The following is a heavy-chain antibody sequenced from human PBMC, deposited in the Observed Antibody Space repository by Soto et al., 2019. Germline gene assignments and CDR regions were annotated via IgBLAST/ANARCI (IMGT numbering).Heavy chain of an antibody. CDR1: GGTFSSYA. J-gene: IGHJ6*02. CDR3: ARDHKTSRYCSGGSCYGPYYYYGMDV. V-gene: IGHV1-69*13. Sequence: SVKVSCKASGGTFSSYAISWVRQAPGRGLEWMGGIIPIFGTANYAQKFQGRVTITADESTSTAYMELSSLRSEDTAVYYCARDHKTSRYCSGGSCYGPYYYYGMDVWGQGTTVTVSS. D-gene: IGHD2-15*01. CDR2: IIPIFGTA.